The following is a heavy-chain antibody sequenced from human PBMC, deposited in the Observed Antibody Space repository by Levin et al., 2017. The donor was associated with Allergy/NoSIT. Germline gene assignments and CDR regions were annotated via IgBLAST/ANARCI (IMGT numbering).Heavy chain of an antibody. CDR1: DFTFSVYA. CDR3: ARGTEFELIWGDY. CDR2: ISASGQIT. D-gene: IGHD3-16*01. J-gene: IGHJ4*02. Sequence: GESLKISCAASDFTFSVYAMSWVRQAPGKGLEWVSGISASGQITYYADSVRGRFTVSRDNAKSTLYLQMNSLRADDTAVYYCARGTEFELIWGDYWGQGTLVTVSS. V-gene: IGHV3-23*01.